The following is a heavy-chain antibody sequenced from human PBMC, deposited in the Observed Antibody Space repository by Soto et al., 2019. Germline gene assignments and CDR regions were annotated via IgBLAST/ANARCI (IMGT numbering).Heavy chain of an antibody. CDR2: IGSSSTYT. J-gene: IGHJ6*02. CDR3: ARDQVGMDV. CDR1: GFTFSSYS. V-gene: IGHV3-21*01. Sequence: LRLSCAASGFTFSSYSINWVRQAPGKGLEWVSSIGSSSTYTYYADSLKGRLIISRDNAKNSVYLQINSLRVEDSAVYYCARDQVGMDVWGQGTPVTVSS.